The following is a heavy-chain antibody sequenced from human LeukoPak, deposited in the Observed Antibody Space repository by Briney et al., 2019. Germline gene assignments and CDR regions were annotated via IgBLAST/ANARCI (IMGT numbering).Heavy chain of an antibody. CDR2: ISSRGSDR. CDR1: GFTFTTYA. D-gene: IGHD1-26*01. J-gene: IGHJ4*02. V-gene: IGHV3-48*02. Sequence: GGALRLSCAATGFTFTTYAMSGVRQAPGKGVGWVSYISSRGSDRDYADSVKGRFTISRDNANNSLYLQMNSLRDEDTAVYYCARDKWARALDYWGQGTLVTVSS. CDR3: ARDKWARALDY.